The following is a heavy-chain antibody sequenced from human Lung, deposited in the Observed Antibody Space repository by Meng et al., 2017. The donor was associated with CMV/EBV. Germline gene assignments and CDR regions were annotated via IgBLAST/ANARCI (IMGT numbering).Heavy chain of an antibody. CDR2: ISTNTGTP. Sequence: QVQLVQSGSELTKPGASVKVSCKASGYTFSTYTLNWVRQAHGRGLEWMGWISTNTGTPTYTQGLTGRFVFSLDTSVSTSYLQISSLKAEDTAVYYCARGGNFDPWGQGTLVTVSS. V-gene: IGHV7-4-1*02. D-gene: IGHD2/OR15-2a*01. CDR3: ARGGNFDP. J-gene: IGHJ5*02. CDR1: GYTFSTYT.